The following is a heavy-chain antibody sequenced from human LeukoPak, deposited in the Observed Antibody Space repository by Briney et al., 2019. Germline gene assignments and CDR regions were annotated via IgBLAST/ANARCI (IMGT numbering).Heavy chain of an antibody. CDR2: INQSGST. V-gene: IGHV4-34*01. J-gene: IGHJ4*02. CDR3: ARGSNGWYVF. D-gene: IGHD6-19*01. CDR1: GGSFSDYY. Sequence: PWETLSLTCAVYGGSFSDYYWTWIRQLPGKGLEWIGEINQSGSTNYNPSLKSRVTISVDTSKKQFSLKLNYVTAADTAVYYCARGSNGWYVFWGQGTLVTVSS.